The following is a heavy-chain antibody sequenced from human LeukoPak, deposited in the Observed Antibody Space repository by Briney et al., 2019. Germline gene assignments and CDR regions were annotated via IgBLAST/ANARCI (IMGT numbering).Heavy chain of an antibody. D-gene: IGHD1-26*01. Sequence: SETLSLTCTVSGGSISSYYWSWIRQPPGKGLEWIGYIYYSGSTNYNPPLKSRVTISVDTSKNQFSLKLSSVTAADTAVYYCARDLDLGGWFDPWGQGTLVTVSS. CDR3: ARDLDLGGWFDP. CDR2: IYYSGST. CDR1: GGSISSYY. V-gene: IGHV4-59*01. J-gene: IGHJ5*02.